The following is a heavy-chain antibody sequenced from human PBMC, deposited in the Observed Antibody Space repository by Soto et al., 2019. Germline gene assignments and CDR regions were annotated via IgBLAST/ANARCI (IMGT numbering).Heavy chain of an antibody. CDR1: GGSISSSSYY. V-gene: IGHV4-39*01. Sequence: QLQLQESGPGLVKPSETLSLTCTVSGGSISSSSYYWGWIRQPPGKGLEWIGSIYYSGSTYYNPSLKRRVTISVDTSKNQFALKRSSVTAADTAVYYCAGTKTISMGVYYFDYWGQGTLVTVSS. D-gene: IGHD3-9*01. CDR2: IYYSGST. CDR3: AGTKTISMGVYYFDY. J-gene: IGHJ4*02.